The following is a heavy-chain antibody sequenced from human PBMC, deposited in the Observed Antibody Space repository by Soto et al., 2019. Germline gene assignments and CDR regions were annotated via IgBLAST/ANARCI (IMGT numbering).Heavy chain of an antibody. CDR1: GYSFRSYW. J-gene: IGHJ6*02. V-gene: IGHV5-51*01. Sequence: PGESLKISCKASGYSFRSYWIAWVRQMPGKGLEWMGIIYPADSDIRYSESSEGHVTISVDKSISTAYLQWSSLKASDTAIYYCATSPFPTQSFGIDVWGQGTTVTVSS. D-gene: IGHD2-2*01. CDR3: ATSPFPTQSFGIDV. CDR2: IYPADSDI.